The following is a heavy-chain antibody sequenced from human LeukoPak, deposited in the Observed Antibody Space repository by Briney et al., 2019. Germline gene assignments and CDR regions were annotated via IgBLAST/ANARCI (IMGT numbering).Heavy chain of an antibody. Sequence: PSETLSLTCTVSGGSVSNYYWSWIRQSPGKGLGWIGYIYYSGSTNYNPSLKSRVTISVDTSKNQFSLKLSSVTAADTAVYYCAREWWELLAFDIWGQGTMVTVSS. CDR2: IYYSGST. D-gene: IGHD1-26*01. J-gene: IGHJ3*02. V-gene: IGHV4-59*02. CDR1: GGSVSNYY. CDR3: AREWWELLAFDI.